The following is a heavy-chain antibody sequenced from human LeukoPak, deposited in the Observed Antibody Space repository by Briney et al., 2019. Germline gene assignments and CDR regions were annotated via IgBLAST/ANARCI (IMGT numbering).Heavy chain of an antibody. Sequence: PGGSLRLSCAASGFTFSGSAMHWVRQASGKGLEWVGRIRSKANSYATAYAASVKGRITISRDDSKNTAYLQMNSLKTEDTAVYYCTRAHYDSSGYYLNWGQGTLVTVSS. D-gene: IGHD3-22*01. CDR3: TRAHYDSSGYYLN. V-gene: IGHV3-73*01. CDR2: IRSKANSYAT. J-gene: IGHJ4*02. CDR1: GFTFSGSA.